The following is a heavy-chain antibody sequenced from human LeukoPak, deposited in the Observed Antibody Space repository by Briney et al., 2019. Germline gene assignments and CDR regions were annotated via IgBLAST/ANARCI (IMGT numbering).Heavy chain of an antibody. CDR1: GYTFTGYY. CDR2: INPNSGGT. V-gene: IGHV1-2*02. D-gene: IGHD1-26*01. Sequence: EASVKVSRKASGYTFTGYYMHWVRQAPGQGLEWMGWINPNSGGTNYAQKFQGRVTMTRDTSISTAYMELSRLRSDDTAVYYCARVSKWVGATTAIRYFDLWGRGTLVTVSS. CDR3: ARVSKWVGATTAIRYFDL. J-gene: IGHJ2*01.